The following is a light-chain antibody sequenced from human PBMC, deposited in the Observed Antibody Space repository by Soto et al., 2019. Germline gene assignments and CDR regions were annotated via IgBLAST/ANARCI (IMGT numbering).Light chain of an antibody. CDR1: QSVTSSY. CDR2: GAS. V-gene: IGKV3-20*01. CDR3: QQYGSSRLT. J-gene: IGKJ4*01. Sequence: EVVLTQSPGTLSLSLGERATLSCRASQSVTSSYLAWYQQKPGQAPRLLIYGASFRTPGIPDRFSGSGSGTDFTLTISRLEPEDFAVYYCQQYGSSRLTFGGGTKVDIK.